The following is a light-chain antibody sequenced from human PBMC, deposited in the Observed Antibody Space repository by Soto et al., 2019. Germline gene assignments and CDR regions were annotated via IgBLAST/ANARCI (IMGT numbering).Light chain of an antibody. CDR3: QQIYTIPLT. J-gene: IGKJ4*01. CDR1: QGIGSY. V-gene: IGKV1-39*01. Sequence: DIQLTQSPSFLSASVGDRVTITCRTSQGIGSYLNWYQQKPGKAPNLLIHGGSILQSGVPPRFSGGGGGTDFTLTISSLQPEDFASYYCQQIYTIPLTFGGGTKGDIK. CDR2: GGS.